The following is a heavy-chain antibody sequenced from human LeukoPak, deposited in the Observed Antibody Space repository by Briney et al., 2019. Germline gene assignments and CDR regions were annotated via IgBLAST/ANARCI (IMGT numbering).Heavy chain of an antibody. CDR1: GGSISSGSYY. D-gene: IGHD6-19*01. V-gene: IGHV4-61*02. CDR3: ARDSSGWYRWFDP. Sequence: SETLSLTCTVSGGSISSGSYYWSWIRQPAGKGLEWIGRIYTSGSTNYNPSLKSRVTISVDTSKNQFSLKLSSVTAADTAVYYCARDSSGWYRWFDPWGQGTRVTVSS. J-gene: IGHJ5*02. CDR2: IYTSGST.